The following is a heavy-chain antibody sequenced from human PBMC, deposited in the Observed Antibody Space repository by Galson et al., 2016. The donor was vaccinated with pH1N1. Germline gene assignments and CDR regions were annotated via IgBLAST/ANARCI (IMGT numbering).Heavy chain of an antibody. Sequence: TLSLTCTVSGGSISSGDYYWSWIRQSPGRGLEWIGYIYYSGSTYYNPSLESRITISLDTSKNQFSLKLSSVTAADTAVYYCAGGEIAAGTSLFDPWGQGTLVTVSS. CDR2: IYYSGST. D-gene: IGHD6-13*01. J-gene: IGHJ5*01. CDR3: AGGEIAAGTSLFDP. V-gene: IGHV4-30-4*08. CDR1: GGSISSGDYY.